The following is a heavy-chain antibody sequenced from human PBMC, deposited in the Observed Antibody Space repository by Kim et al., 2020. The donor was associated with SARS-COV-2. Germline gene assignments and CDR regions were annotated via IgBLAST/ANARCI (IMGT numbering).Heavy chain of an antibody. V-gene: IGHV3-30*03. CDR2: ISYDGSNK. CDR1: GFTFSSYG. J-gene: IGHJ6*02. D-gene: IGHD5-12*01. Sequence: GGSLRLSCAASGFTFSSYGMHWVRQAPGKGLEWVAVISYDGSNKYYADSVKGRFTISRDNSKNTLYLQMNSLRAEDTAVYYCASGGLRGYYYYGMDVWGQGTTVTVSS. CDR3: ASGGLRGYYYYGMDV.